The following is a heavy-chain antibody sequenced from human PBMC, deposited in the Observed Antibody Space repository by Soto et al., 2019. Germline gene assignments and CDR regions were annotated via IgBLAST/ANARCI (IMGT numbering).Heavy chain of an antibody. Sequence: PSETLSLTCAVYGGSFSDYYWSWIRQPPGKGLEWIGEINHSGSTNYNPSLKSRVTISLDTSKNQFSLKLSSVTAADTAVYYCARENTVTTGIDYWGQGTLVTGSS. D-gene: IGHD4-4*01. J-gene: IGHJ4*02. CDR3: ARENTVTTGIDY. CDR2: INHSGST. V-gene: IGHV4-34*01. CDR1: GGSFSDYY.